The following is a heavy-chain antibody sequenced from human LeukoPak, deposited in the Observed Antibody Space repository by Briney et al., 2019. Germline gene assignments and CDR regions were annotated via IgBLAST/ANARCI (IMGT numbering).Heavy chain of an antibody. V-gene: IGHV3-66*02. D-gene: IGHD5-18*01. CDR2: VYSGGST. CDR3: ARHRYSYGFALDC. CDR1: GFTVSNNY. Sequence: GGSLRLSCAASGFTVSNNYMSWVRQAPGKGLEWVSVVYSGGSTYSADSVKGRFTISRDNSKNTLYLQMNSLRAEDSAVYYCARHRYSYGFALDCWGQGTLVTVSS. J-gene: IGHJ4*02.